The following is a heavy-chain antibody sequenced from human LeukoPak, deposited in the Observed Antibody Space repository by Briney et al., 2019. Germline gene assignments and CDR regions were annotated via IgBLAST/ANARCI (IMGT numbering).Heavy chain of an antibody. CDR3: ARRRGPTDEFDY. J-gene: IGHJ4*02. D-gene: IGHD4-17*01. Sequence: SGPTLVNPTQTLTLTCTFSGFSLSTSGVGVGWIRQPSGKALEWLALIYWNDDKRYSPSLKSRLTITKDTSKNQVVLTMTNMDPVDTATYYCARRRGPTDEFDYWGQGTLVTVSS. V-gene: IGHV2-5*01. CDR1: GFSLSTSGVG. CDR2: IYWNDDK.